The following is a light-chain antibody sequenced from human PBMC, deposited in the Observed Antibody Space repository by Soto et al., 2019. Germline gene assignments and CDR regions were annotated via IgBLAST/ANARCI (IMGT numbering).Light chain of an antibody. Sequence: AIQMTQFPSSLTASVGDRVTVACRSSQGIRDELGWYQQKPGKAPKLLIYDVSSLESGVPSRFSGSGSGTEFTLTISSLQPDDSATYYCQQYNSYSWTFGQGTKVDIK. CDR1: QGIRDE. CDR3: QQYNSYSWT. CDR2: DVS. V-gene: IGKV1-13*02. J-gene: IGKJ1*01.